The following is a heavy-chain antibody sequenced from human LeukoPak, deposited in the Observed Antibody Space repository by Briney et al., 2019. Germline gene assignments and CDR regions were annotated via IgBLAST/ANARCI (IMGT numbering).Heavy chain of an antibody. V-gene: IGHV4-39*07. D-gene: IGHD3-3*01. CDR2: MYYSGST. J-gene: IGHJ6*03. CDR3: ARETTYYDFWSGQTLSNYMDV. Sequence: SETLSLTCTVSGGSISGSSYYWGWIRQPPGKGLECIGIMYYSGSTHYNPSLKSRVTISVDTSKNQISLKVSSVTAADTAVYYCARETTYYDFWSGQTLSNYMDVWGKGTTVTVSS. CDR1: GGSISGSSYY.